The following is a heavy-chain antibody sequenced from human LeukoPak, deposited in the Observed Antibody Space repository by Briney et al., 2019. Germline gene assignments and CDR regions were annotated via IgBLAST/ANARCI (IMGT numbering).Heavy chain of an antibody. Sequence: PSETLSLTCTVSGGSISSSSYYWGWIRKPPGKGLEWIGSIYYSGSTYYNPSLKSRVTISVDTSKNQFSLKLSSVTAADTAVYYCARDQRYCSGGSCYMDLNWFDPWGQGTLVTVSS. CDR2: IYYSGST. J-gene: IGHJ5*02. D-gene: IGHD2-15*01. CDR3: ARDQRYCSGGSCYMDLNWFDP. CDR1: GGSISSSSYY. V-gene: IGHV4-39*07.